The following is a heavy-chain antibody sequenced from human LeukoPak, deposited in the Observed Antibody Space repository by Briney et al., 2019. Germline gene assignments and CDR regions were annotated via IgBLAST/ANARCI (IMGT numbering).Heavy chain of an antibody. CDR1: GFTFSSYA. CDR2: INHSGST. Sequence: GSLRLSCAASGFTFSSYAMSWARQAPGKGLEWIGEINHSGSTNYNPSLKSRVTISVDTSKNQFSLKLSSVTAADTAVYYCARGQQLVIDYWGQGTLVTVSS. D-gene: IGHD6-6*01. CDR3: ARGQQLVIDY. J-gene: IGHJ4*02. V-gene: IGHV4-34*01.